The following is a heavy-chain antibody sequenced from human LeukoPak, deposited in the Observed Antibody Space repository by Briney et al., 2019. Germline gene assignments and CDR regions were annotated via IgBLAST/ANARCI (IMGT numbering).Heavy chain of an antibody. Sequence: GRSLRLSCAASGFNFTGYGIHWVRQVPGKGLDWVAVIWYDGKNKHYADSAKGRFTISRDTSKNTVYLQMNSLRAEDTAVYYCARVSESGNSDYWGQGTLVTVSS. CDR1: GFNFTGYG. CDR2: IWYDGKNK. J-gene: IGHJ4*02. D-gene: IGHD4-23*01. V-gene: IGHV3-33*01. CDR3: ARVSESGNSDY.